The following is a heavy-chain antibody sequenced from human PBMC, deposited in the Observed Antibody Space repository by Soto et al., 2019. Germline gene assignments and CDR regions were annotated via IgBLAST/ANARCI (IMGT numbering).Heavy chain of an antibody. J-gene: IGHJ4*02. CDR2: IYYSGST. Sequence: LSLTCTVSGGSISSGGYYWSWIRQHPGKGLEWIGYIYYSGSTYYNPSLKSRVTISVDTSKNQFSLKLSSVTAADTAVYYCARDRPYCSSTSCYRLFDYWGQGTLVTVSS. CDR3: ARDRPYCSSTSCYRLFDY. CDR1: GGSISSGGYY. V-gene: IGHV4-31*03. D-gene: IGHD2-2*01.